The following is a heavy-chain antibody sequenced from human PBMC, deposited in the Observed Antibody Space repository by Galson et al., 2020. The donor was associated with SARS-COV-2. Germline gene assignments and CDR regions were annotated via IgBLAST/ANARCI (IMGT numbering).Heavy chain of an antibody. CDR1: GGSISSNNYY. Sequence: SETLSLTCTVSGGSISSNNYYWGWFRQPPGKGLEWIGSIYYSGSTYYNPSLKSRVTISVDTSKNQFSLKLSSVTAADTAVYYCASGSLGDVTIFGVVKKNWFDPWGQGTLVTVSS. D-gene: IGHD3-3*01. CDR3: ASGSLGDVTIFGVVKKNWFDP. V-gene: IGHV4-39*07. CDR2: IYYSGST. J-gene: IGHJ5*02.